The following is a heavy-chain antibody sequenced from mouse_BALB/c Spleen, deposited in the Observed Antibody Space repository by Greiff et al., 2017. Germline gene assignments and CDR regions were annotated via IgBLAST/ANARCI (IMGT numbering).Heavy chain of an antibody. V-gene: IGHV1-7*01. J-gene: IGHJ2*01. CDR3: ARDPVRRLFDY. CDR1: GYTFTSYW. D-gene: IGHD2-14*01. Sequence: VQLQQSGAELAKPGASVKMSCKASGYTFTSYWMHWVKQRPGQGLEWIGYINPSTGYTEYNQKFKDKATLTADKSSSTAYMQLSSLTSEDSAVYYCARDPVRRLFDYWGQGTTLTVSS. CDR2: INPSTGYT.